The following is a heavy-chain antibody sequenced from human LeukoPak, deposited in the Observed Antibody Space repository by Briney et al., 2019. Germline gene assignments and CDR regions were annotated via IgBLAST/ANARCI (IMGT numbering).Heavy chain of an antibody. Sequence: SQTLSLTCSVSGGSISSGSYYCSWIRQHPGKGLEWIGYIYYSGSTYYNPSLKSRVTISVDTSKNQFSLKLSSVTAADTAVYYCARAGHYDSSGYYYADAFDLWGQGTMVTVSS. V-gene: IGHV4-31*03. CDR3: ARAGHYDSSGYYYADAFDL. J-gene: IGHJ3*01. D-gene: IGHD3-22*01. CDR1: GGSISSGSYY. CDR2: IYYSGST.